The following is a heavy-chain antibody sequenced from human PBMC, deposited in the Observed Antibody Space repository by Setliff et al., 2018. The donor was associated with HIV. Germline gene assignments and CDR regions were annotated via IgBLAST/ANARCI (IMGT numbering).Heavy chain of an antibody. J-gene: IGHJ4*02. D-gene: IGHD4-17*01. CDR2: INPNSGDT. CDR3: ARITVTHDY. Sequence: ASVKVSCKSSGYTFTDWFMHWVRQAPGQGLEWMGWINPNSGDTNYAQKFQGRVTMTRDTSISTAYMELSRLRSDDTAVYYCARITVTHDYWGQGTLVTVSS. V-gene: IGHV1-2*02. CDR1: GYTFTDWF.